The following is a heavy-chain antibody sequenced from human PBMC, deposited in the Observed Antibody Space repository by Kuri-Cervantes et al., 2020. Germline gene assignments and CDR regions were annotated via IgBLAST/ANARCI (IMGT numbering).Heavy chain of an antibody. CDR3: AKDWRSSGWYGVQYY. CDR2: ISGSGGST. J-gene: IGHJ4*02. Sequence: GGSLRLSCAASGFTFSSYAMSWVRQAPGKGLEWVSAISGSGGSTYYADSVKGRFTISRDNSKNTLYLQMNSLRAEDTAVYYCAKDWRSSGWYGVQYYWGQGTLVTVSS. CDR1: GFTFSSYA. D-gene: IGHD6-19*01. V-gene: IGHV3-23*01.